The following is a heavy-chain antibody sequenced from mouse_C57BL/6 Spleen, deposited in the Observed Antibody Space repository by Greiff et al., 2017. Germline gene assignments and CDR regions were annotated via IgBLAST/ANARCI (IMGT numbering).Heavy chain of an antibody. V-gene: IGHV1-82*01. CDR3: ARSRGYGYDEGDYYAMDY. CDR1: GYAFSSSW. J-gene: IGHJ4*01. Sequence: VQLQQSGPELVKPGASVKISCKASGYAFSSSWMNWVQQRPGKGLEWIGRIYPGAGDTNYNGKFKGKATLTADKSSSTAYMQLSSLTSEDSAVYFCARSRGYGYDEGDYYAMDYWGQGASVTVSS. D-gene: IGHD2-2*01. CDR2: IYPGAGDT.